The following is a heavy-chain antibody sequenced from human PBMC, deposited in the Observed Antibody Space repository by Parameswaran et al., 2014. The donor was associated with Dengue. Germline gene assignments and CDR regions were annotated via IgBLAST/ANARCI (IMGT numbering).Heavy chain of an antibody. CDR3: AREGGWTYFDY. CDR2: INGDNGNT. V-gene: IGHV1-3*01. Sequence: WVRQAPGQRLEWMGWINGDNGNTKYSQKFQGRVTITRDTSASTAYMELSSLRSEDTAVYYCAREGGWTYFDYWGQGTLVTVSS. D-gene: IGHD3/OR15-3a*01. J-gene: IGHJ4*02.